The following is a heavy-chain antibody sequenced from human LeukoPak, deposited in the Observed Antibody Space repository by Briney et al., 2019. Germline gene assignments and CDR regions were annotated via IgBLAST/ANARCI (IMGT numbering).Heavy chain of an antibody. CDR3: ARDGSGRTHFDY. D-gene: IGHD3-10*01. Sequence: ASVKVSCKASGYTLTTYAMHWVRQAPGQSLEWMGWINAGNGDTKYSQNFQGRVTITRDTSANTAYMELSSLRSEDTAVYYRARDGSGRTHFDYWGQGTLVTVSS. V-gene: IGHV1-3*01. J-gene: IGHJ4*02. CDR2: INAGNGDT. CDR1: GYTLTTYA.